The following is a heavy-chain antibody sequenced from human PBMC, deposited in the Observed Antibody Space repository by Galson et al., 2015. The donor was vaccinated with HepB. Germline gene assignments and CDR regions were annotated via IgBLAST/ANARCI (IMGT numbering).Heavy chain of an antibody. CDR3: AAARDGYIEGWFDP. J-gene: IGHJ5*02. CDR1: GFTFTSSA. V-gene: IGHV1-58*02. Sequence: SVKVSCKASGFTFTSSAMQWVRQDRGQRLEWIGWIVVGSGNTNYAQKFQERVTITRDMPTSPAYLELSSLRSEDTAVYYWAAARDGYIEGWFDPWGQGTLVTVSS. CDR2: IVVGSGNT. D-gene: IGHD5-24*01.